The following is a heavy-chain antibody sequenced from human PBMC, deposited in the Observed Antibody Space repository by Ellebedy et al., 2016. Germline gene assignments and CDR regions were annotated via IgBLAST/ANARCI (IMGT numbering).Heavy chain of an antibody. CDR1: GYSISSGYY. J-gene: IGHJ4*02. Sequence: SETLSLTXTVSGYSISSGYYWGWIRLPPGKGLEWIGSIYHSGSTYYNPSLKSRVTISVDTSKNQFSLKLSSVTAADTAVYYCAARGDSSDPFGWGQGTLVTVSS. D-gene: IGHD6-25*01. CDR2: IYHSGST. CDR3: AARGDSSDPFG. V-gene: IGHV4-38-2*02.